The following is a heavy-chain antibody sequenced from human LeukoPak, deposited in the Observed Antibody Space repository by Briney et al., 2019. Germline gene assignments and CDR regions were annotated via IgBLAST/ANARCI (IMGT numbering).Heavy chain of an antibody. CDR2: INWSGGST. Sequence: GGSLRLSCTASGFAFDEHGMSWVRQVPGKGLGWVSGINWSGGSTGYADPLRGRFTISRDNAKNSLYLQMDSLRAEDTALYYCARRSLTTGGHAFDVWGQGTLVTVSS. J-gene: IGHJ3*01. V-gene: IGHV3-20*04. D-gene: IGHD1-1*01. CDR1: GFAFDEHG. CDR3: ARRSLTTGGHAFDV.